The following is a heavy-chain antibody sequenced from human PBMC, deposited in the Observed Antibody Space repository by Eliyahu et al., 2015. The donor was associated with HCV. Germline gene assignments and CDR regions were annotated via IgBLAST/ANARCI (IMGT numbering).Heavy chain of an antibody. J-gene: IGHJ5*02. CDR2: IHXSXST. V-gene: IGHV4-59*01. Sequence: QVQLQESGPGLVKPSETLSLXCTXSGXSXTTYXWSWIRQPPGKGLGWIGYIHXSXSTNYNPSLKSRVTISVDTXKNQVSLNLTSVTAADTAMYYCASGGGGIAVTGTGGWFDPWGQGTLVTVSS. CDR1: GXSXTTYX. D-gene: IGHD6-19*01. CDR3: ASGGGGIAVTGTGGWFDP.